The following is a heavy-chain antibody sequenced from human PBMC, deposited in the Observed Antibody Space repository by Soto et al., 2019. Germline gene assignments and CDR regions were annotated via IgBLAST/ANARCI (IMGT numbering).Heavy chain of an antibody. D-gene: IGHD2-15*01. CDR3: ARRYCSGGSCYLADY. Sequence: ASVKVSCRAYGYTFTSYGISWVRQAPGQGLEWMGIINPSGGSTSYAQKFQGRVTMTRDTSTSTVYMELSSLRSEDTAVYYCARRYCSGGSCYLADYWGQGTLVTVSS. CDR1: GYTFTSYG. V-gene: IGHV1-46*03. CDR2: INPSGGST. J-gene: IGHJ4*02.